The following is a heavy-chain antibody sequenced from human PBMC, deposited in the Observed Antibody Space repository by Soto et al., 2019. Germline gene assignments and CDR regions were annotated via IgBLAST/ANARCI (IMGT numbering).Heavy chain of an antibody. V-gene: IGHV3-23*01. J-gene: IGHJ4*02. Sequence: EVQLLESGGGLVQPGGSLRLSCEASGFTFSSYAMSWVRQAPGKGLEWVSAISGSGGSTYYADSVKGRFTISRDNSKNTLYLQMNSLRAEDTAVYYCAKAEQYDSSGYYYFPHYFDYWGQGTLVTVSS. CDR1: GFTFSSYA. D-gene: IGHD3-22*01. CDR2: ISGSGGST. CDR3: AKAEQYDSSGYYYFPHYFDY.